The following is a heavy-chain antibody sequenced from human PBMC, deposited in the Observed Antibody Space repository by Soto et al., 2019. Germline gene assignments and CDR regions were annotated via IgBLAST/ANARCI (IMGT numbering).Heavy chain of an antibody. J-gene: IGHJ5*01. D-gene: IGHD3-3*01. Sequence: GGSLRLSCAASGFTFSSHTMNWVRQAPGKGLEWVSSISSGGVYIYYADSVKGRFTISRDNTKNLLHLQMNSLRVEDTAVYYCGSLGYYDFWSSGHYKWFDPWGQGSLVTVSS. CDR1: GFTFSSHT. V-gene: IGHV3-21*01. CDR3: GSLGYYDFWSSGHYKWFDP. CDR2: ISSGGVYI.